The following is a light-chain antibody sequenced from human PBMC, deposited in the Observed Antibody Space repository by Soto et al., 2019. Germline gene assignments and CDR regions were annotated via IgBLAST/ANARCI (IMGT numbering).Light chain of an antibody. CDR3: LLSYSGAQAV. CDR2: DTS. CDR1: TGAVTSGHY. J-gene: IGLJ2*01. V-gene: IGLV7-46*01. Sequence: QAVVTQEPSLTVSPGGTGTLTCGSSTGAVTSGHYPYWFQQKPGQAPRTLIYDTSNKHSWTPARFSGSLLGGKAALTLSGAQPEDEAEYYCLLSYSGAQAVFGGGTKLTVL.